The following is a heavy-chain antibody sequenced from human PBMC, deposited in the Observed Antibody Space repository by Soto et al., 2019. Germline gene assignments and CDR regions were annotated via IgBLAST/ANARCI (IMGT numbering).Heavy chain of an antibody. Sequence: GGSLRLSCEVSGFTLSMYSMTWVRQAPGKGLEWVAKIPQEGSDGHYVDSVKGRFTISRDNAKNSVYLQMNSLRAEDTAVYYCARDQLILPAHEFFYGSDVWGQGAKVTVSS. CDR3: ARDQLILPAHEFFYGSDV. D-gene: IGHD2-21*02. CDR1: GFTLSMYS. V-gene: IGHV3-7*03. CDR2: IPQEGSDG. J-gene: IGHJ6*02.